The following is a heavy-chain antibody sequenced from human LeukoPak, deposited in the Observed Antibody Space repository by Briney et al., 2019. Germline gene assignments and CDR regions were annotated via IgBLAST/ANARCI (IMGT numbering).Heavy chain of an antibody. CDR1: GGSISSSNW. CDR2: IYHSGST. CDR3: ARDGSHYYDSSGYPDAFDI. Sequence: SETLSLTCAVSGGSISSSNWWSWVRQPPGKGLEWIGEIYHSGSTNYNPSLKSRVTISVDKSKNQFSLKLSSVTAADTAVYYCARDGSHYYDSSGYPDAFDIWGQGTMVTVSS. J-gene: IGHJ3*02. D-gene: IGHD3-22*01. V-gene: IGHV4-4*02.